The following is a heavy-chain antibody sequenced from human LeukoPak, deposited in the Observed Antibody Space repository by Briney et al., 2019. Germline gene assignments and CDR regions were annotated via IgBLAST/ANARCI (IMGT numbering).Heavy chain of an antibody. V-gene: IGHV4-34*01. Sequence: PSETLSLTCAVYGGSFSGYYWSWIRQPPGKGLEWIGEINHSGSTNYNPSLKSRVTISVDTSKNQFSLKLSSVTAADTAVYYCASLQDYSDYWGQGTLVTVSS. J-gene: IGHJ4*02. CDR1: GGSFSGYY. CDR2: INHSGST. CDR3: ASLQDYSDY.